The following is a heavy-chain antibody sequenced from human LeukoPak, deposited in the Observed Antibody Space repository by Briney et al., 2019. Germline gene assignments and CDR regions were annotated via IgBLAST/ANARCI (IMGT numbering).Heavy chain of an antibody. CDR3: ARSPDGYFDY. Sequence: SETLSLTCSVSGDSIIDYYWNWIRQPPGKGLEWIGYVYYSGSTNYNPSLKSRVTISVDTSRTQFSLKLTSVTAADTAVYYCARSPDGYFDYWGQGTLVTVSS. J-gene: IGHJ4*02. CDR2: VYYSGST. CDR1: GDSIIDYY. D-gene: IGHD5-24*01. V-gene: IGHV4-59*08.